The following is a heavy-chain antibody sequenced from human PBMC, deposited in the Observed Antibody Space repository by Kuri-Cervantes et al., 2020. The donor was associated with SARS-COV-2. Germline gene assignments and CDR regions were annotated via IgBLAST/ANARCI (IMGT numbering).Heavy chain of an antibody. CDR2: IFSNDEK. D-gene: IGHD4/OR15-4a*01. CDR1: GFSLSNARMG. J-gene: IGHJ6*02. CDR3: ARATRLNMGNRFGMDV. Sequence: SGPTLVKPTQTLMLTCTVSGFSLSNARMGVSWIRQPPGKALEWLAHIFSNDEKSYSTSLKSRLTISKDTSKSQVVLTMTNMDPVDTATYYCARATRLNMGNRFGMDVWGQGTTVTVSS. V-gene: IGHV2-26*01.